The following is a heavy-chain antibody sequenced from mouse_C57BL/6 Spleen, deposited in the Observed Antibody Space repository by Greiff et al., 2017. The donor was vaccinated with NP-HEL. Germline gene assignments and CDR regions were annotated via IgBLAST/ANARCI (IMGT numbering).Heavy chain of an antibody. D-gene: IGHD1-1*01. CDR1: GFTFSSYT. CDR2: ISGGGGNT. CDR3: ARHEDYYGSRTWFAY. Sequence: EVKVEESGGGLVKPGGSLKLSCAASGFTFSSYTMSWVRQTPEKRLEWVATISGGGGNTYYPDSVKGRFTISRDNAKNTLYLQMSSLRSEDTALYYCARHEDYYGSRTWFAYWGQGTLVTVSA. V-gene: IGHV5-9*01. J-gene: IGHJ3*01.